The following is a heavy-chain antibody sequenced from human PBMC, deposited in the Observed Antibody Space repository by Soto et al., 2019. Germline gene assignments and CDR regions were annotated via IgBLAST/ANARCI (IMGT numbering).Heavy chain of an antibody. D-gene: IGHD3-10*01. CDR2: ISGSGGST. J-gene: IGHJ3*02. Sequence: GGSLRLSCAASGFTFSSYAMSWVRQAPGKGLEWVSAISGSGGSTYYADSVKGRFTISRDNSKNTLYLQMNSLRAEDTAVYYCAKQFGLWFGELLFLDAFDIWGQGTMVTVSS. CDR1: GFTFSSYA. V-gene: IGHV3-23*01. CDR3: AKQFGLWFGELLFLDAFDI.